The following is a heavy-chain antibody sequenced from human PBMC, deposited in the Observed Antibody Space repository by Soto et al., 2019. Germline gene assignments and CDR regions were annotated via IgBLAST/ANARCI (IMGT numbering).Heavy chain of an antibody. CDR3: ARVPAYCSGGSCLFDP. CDR2: ISAYNGNT. CDR1: GFTFTSYG. V-gene: IGHV1-18*01. J-gene: IGHJ5*02. D-gene: IGHD2-15*01. Sequence: ASVKVSCKASGFTFTSYGICWVRQSPGQGLEWMGWISAYNGNTNYAQKFQGRVTITTDTSTSTAYMELSSLRSEDTAVYYCARVPAYCSGGSCLFDPWGQGTLVTVSS.